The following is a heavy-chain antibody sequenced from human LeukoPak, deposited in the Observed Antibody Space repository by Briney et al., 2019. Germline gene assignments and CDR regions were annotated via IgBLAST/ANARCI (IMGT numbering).Heavy chain of an antibody. V-gene: IGHV4-4*07. CDR2: IYTSGST. Sequence: NPSETLSLTCTGSGVSISSYYWSWIRQPAGKGLEWIGRIYTSGSTNHNPSLKSRVTMSVDTSKNQFSLQVSSVTAADTAVYYCARDSSSSHLDYWGQGTLVTVSS. D-gene: IGHD6-6*01. CDR3: ARDSSSSHLDY. CDR1: GVSISSYY. J-gene: IGHJ4*02.